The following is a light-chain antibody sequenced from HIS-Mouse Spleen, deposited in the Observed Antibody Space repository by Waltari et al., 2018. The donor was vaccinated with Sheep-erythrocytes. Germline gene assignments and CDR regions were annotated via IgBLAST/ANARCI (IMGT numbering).Light chain of an antibody. CDR1: SSHVGGYNY. J-gene: IGLJ1*01. V-gene: IGLV2-11*01. CDR2: DVS. Sequence: QSALTQPRSVSGSPGQSVTISCTVTSSHVGGYNYAPWYQQPPGKAPKLMIYDVSKRPSGVPDRFSGSKSGNTASLTISGLQAEDEADYYCCSYAGSYNHVFATGTKVTVL. CDR3: CSYAGSYNHV.